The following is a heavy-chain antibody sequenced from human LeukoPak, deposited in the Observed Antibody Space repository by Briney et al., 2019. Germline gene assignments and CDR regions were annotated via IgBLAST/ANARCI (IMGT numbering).Heavy chain of an antibody. CDR1: GGSISSGSYY. CDR3: ARETYYDILTGSHFDY. J-gene: IGHJ4*02. Sequence: SETLSLTCTVSGGSISSGSYYWSWIRQPAGKGLEWIGRIYTSGSTNYNPSLKSRVTISVDTSKNQFSLKLSSVTAADTAVYYCARETYYDILTGSHFDYWGQGTLVTVSS. D-gene: IGHD3-9*01. V-gene: IGHV4-61*02. CDR2: IYTSGST.